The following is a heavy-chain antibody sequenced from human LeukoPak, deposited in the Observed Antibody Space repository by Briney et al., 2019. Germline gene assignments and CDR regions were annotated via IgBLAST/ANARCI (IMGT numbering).Heavy chain of an antibody. J-gene: IGHJ4*02. D-gene: IGHD1-26*01. Sequence: PGGSLRLSCAASGFSFGSYWMSWVRQAPGKGLEWVANIKQDGSEKYYVDSVKGRFTISRDNAKNSLYLQMNSLRAEDTAVYYCARGTWELPFDYWGQGTLVTVS. CDR3: ARGTWELPFDY. CDR2: IKQDGSEK. CDR1: GFSFGSYW. V-gene: IGHV3-7*01.